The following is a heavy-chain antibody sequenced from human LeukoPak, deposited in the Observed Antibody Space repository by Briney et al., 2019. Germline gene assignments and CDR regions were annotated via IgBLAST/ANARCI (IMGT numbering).Heavy chain of an antibody. CDR3: AKDLGELRYFDCLLPIGCDY. CDR1: GFTVSSNY. CDR2: IYSGGST. J-gene: IGHJ4*02. V-gene: IGHV3-53*01. Sequence: GGSLRLSCAASGFTVSSNYVSWVRQAPGKGLEWVSVIYSGGSTYYADSVKGRFTISRDNAKNSLYLQMNSLRAEDTAVYYCAKDLGELRYFDCLLPIGCDYWGQGTLVTVSS. D-gene: IGHD3-9*01.